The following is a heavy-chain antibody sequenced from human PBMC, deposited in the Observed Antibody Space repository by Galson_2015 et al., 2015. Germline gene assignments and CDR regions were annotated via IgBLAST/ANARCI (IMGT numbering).Heavy chain of an antibody. CDR1: GFTFDDYA. V-gene: IGHV3-9*01. CDR3: AKDSSSRFGDRTRFDY. D-gene: IGHD3-10*01. CDR2: ISWNGGSI. J-gene: IGHJ4*02. Sequence: SLRLSCAASGFTFDDYAMHWVRQAPGKGLEWVSGISWNGGSIGYADSVKGRFTISRDNAKDSLYLQMNSLRAEDTALYYCAKDSSSRFGDRTRFDYWGQGTLVTVSS.